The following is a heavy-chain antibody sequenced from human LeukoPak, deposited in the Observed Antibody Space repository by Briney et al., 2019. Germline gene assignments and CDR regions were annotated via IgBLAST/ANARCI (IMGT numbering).Heavy chain of an antibody. Sequence: GGSLRLSCAASGFTFSDYYMSWIRQAPGKGLEWVSYISSSGSTIYYADSVKGRFTISRDNAKNSLYLQMNSLRAEDTAVYYCARDLGYDILTGYHIPYYFDYWGQGTLVTVSS. D-gene: IGHD3-9*01. CDR2: ISSSGSTI. CDR3: ARDLGYDILTGYHIPYYFDY. CDR1: GFTFSDYY. J-gene: IGHJ4*02. V-gene: IGHV3-11*01.